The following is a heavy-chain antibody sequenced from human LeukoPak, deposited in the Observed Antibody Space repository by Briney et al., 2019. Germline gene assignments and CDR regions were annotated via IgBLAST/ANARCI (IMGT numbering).Heavy chain of an antibody. D-gene: IGHD3-9*01. Sequence: GGSLRLSCAASGFTFSSYWMHWVRQAPGMGLVWVSRINSDGSSTSYADSVKGRFTISRDNAKNTLYLQMNSLRAEDTAVYYCAIASLNYYYYMDVWGKGTTVTVSS. CDR3: AIASLNYYYYMDV. CDR1: GFTFSSYW. J-gene: IGHJ6*03. CDR2: INSDGSST. V-gene: IGHV3-74*01.